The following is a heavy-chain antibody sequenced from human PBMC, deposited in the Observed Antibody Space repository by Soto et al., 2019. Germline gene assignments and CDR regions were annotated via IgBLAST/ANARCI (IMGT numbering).Heavy chain of an antibody. CDR2: INAGSGNT. CDR1: GYTFTSYA. CDR3: ARGLYSSGWYTY. J-gene: IGHJ4*02. Sequence: VASVKVSCKASGYTFTSYAMHWVRQAPGQRLEWMGWINAGSGNTNYAQKFQGRVTMTRDTSTSTVYMELSSLRSEDTAVYYCARGLYSSGWYTYWGQGTLVTVSS. D-gene: IGHD6-19*01. V-gene: IGHV1-3*01.